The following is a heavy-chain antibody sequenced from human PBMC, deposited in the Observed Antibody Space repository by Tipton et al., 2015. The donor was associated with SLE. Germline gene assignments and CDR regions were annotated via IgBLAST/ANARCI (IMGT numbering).Heavy chain of an antibody. CDR2: ISSSSSYI. V-gene: IGHV3-21*01. Sequence: SLTLSCAASGFTFSSYSMNWVRQAPGKGLVWVSSISSSSSYIYYADSVKGRFTISRDNAKNSLYLQMNSLRAEDTAVYYCARREFSSGSAFDIWGQGTMVTVSS. CDR3: ARREFSSGSAFDI. D-gene: IGHD3-10*01. CDR1: GFTFSSYS. J-gene: IGHJ3*02.